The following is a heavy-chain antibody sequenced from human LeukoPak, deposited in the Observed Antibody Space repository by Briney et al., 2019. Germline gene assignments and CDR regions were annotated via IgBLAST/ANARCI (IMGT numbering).Heavy chain of an antibody. CDR2: ITGSGGST. CDR3: ARSSSWAWFDP. J-gene: IGHJ5*02. Sequence: GGSLRLSCAASGFTFSTYAASWVRQAPGKGLEWVSAITGSGGSTYYADSVKGRFTISRDNSKNTFYLQMNSLRAEDTAVYYCARSSSWAWFDPWGQGTLVTVSS. D-gene: IGHD6-13*01. CDR1: GFTFSTYA. V-gene: IGHV3-23*01.